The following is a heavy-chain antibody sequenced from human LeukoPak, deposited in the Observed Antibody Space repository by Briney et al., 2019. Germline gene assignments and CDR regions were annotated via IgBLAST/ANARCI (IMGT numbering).Heavy chain of an antibody. CDR2: IYYSGST. V-gene: IGHV4-39*01. CDR3: ARQATYDILTGYYPGFTMDY. D-gene: IGHD3-9*01. J-gene: IGHJ4*02. Sequence: PSGTLSLTFAVSGGCIRSSRNYWIWVRPAPGKGLEWIGSIYYSGSTYYNPSLKSRVTISVDTSKNQFSLKLSSVTAADTAVYYCARQATYDILTGYYPGFTMDYWGQGTLVTVSA. CDR1: GGCIRSSRNY.